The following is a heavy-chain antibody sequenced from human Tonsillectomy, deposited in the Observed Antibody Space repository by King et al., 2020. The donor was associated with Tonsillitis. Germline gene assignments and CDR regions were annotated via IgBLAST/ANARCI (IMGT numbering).Heavy chain of an antibody. V-gene: IGHV4-61*01. Sequence: QLQESGPGLVKPSETLSLTCTVSGGSVSSGSYYWSWIRQPPGKGLEWIGYIYYSGSTNYNPSLKSRVTISVDTSKNQFSLKLSSVTAADTAVYYCARFHPRYCSGGSCYQNWFDPWGQGTLVTVSS. J-gene: IGHJ5*02. CDR1: GGSVSSGSYY. D-gene: IGHD2-15*01. CDR3: ARFHPRYCSGGSCYQNWFDP. CDR2: IYYSGST.